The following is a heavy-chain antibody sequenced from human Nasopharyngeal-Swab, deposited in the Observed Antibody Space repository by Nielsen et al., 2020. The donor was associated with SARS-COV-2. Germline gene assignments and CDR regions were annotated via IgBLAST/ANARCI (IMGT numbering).Heavy chain of an antibody. Sequence: GESLKISCAASGLTFSGHWMHWVRQAPGRGLVWVSRINGDGSTISYAESVRGRFTISRDNAKNTLYLQMNSLRAEDTAVYYCAGKGASNRYFDLEYWGKGSLVTVSS. CDR1: GLTFSGHW. J-gene: IGHJ4*02. V-gene: IGHV3-74*01. CDR3: AGKGASNRYFDLEY. CDR2: INGDGSTI. D-gene: IGHD3-3*01.